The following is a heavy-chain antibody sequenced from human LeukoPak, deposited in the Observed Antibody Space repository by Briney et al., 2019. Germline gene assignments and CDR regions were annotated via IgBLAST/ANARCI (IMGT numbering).Heavy chain of an antibody. D-gene: IGHD6-19*01. V-gene: IGHV3-66*01. J-gene: IGHJ4*02. Sequence: GGSLRLSCAASGFTFSSYSMNWVRQAPGKGLEWVSVIYSGGSTYYADSVKGRFTISRDNSKNTLYLQMNSLRAEDTAVYYCAGSGRREKYYFDYWGQGTLVTVSS. CDR2: IYSGGST. CDR1: GFTFSSYS. CDR3: AGSGRREKYYFDY.